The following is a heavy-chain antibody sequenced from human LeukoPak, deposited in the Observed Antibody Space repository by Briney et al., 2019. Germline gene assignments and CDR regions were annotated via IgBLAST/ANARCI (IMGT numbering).Heavy chain of an antibody. CDR2: INPNSGGT. J-gene: IGHJ4*02. Sequence: ASVKVSCKASGGTFSSYAISWVRQAPGQGLEWMGWINPNSGGTDYAQKFQGRVTMTRDTSISTAYMELSRLRSDDTAVYYCARVRDGYNYGYFDYWGQGTLVTVSS. CDR1: GGTFSSYA. V-gene: IGHV1-2*02. D-gene: IGHD5-24*01. CDR3: ARVRDGYNYGYFDY.